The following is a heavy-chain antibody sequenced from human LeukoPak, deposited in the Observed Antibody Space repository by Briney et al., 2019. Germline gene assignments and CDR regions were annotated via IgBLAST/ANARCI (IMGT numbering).Heavy chain of an antibody. V-gene: IGHV3-66*01. J-gene: IGHJ5*02. CDR1: GFTVSSNH. CDR3: AREICGGDCYSGWFDP. D-gene: IGHD2-21*02. Sequence: PGGSLRLSCTASGFTVSSNHMSWVCQAPGKGLEWVSVIYSEGSTYYADSVKGRFTISRDNAKNSLYLQMNSLRAEDTAVYYCAREICGGDCYSGWFDPWGQGTLVTVSS. CDR2: IYSEGST.